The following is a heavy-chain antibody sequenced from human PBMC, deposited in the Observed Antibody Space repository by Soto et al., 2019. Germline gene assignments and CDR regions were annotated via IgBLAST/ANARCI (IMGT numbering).Heavy chain of an antibody. CDR3: AREERHSYGYSNDY. CDR1: GFTFSSYE. Sequence: GGSLRLSCAASGFTFSSYEMNWVRQAPGKGLEWVSYISSSGSTIYYADSVKGRFTISRDNAKNSLYLQMNSLRAEDKAVYYCAREERHSYGYSNDYWGQGTLVTXSS. J-gene: IGHJ4*02. D-gene: IGHD5-18*01. CDR2: ISSSGSTI. V-gene: IGHV3-48*03.